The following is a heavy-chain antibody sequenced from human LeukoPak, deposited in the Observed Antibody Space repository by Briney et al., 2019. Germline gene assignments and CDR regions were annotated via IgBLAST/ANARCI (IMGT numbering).Heavy chain of an antibody. Sequence: ASVKVSCRASGYTFTSYGISWVRQAPGQGLEWMGCISAYNGNTNYAQKLQGRVTMTTDTSTSTAYMELRSLRSDDTAVYYCARVRPFRGLSRTLTVRDNWFVPWGQGTLVTVSS. CDR3: ARVRPFRGLSRTLTVRDNWFVP. CDR1: GYTFTSYG. V-gene: IGHV1-18*01. J-gene: IGHJ5*02. D-gene: IGHD2/OR15-2a*01. CDR2: ISAYNGNT.